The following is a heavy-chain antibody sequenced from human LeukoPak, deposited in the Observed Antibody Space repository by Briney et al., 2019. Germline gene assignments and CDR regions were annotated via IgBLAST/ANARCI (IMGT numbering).Heavy chain of an antibody. CDR3: ARSRRSSGYYVPAFDI. Sequence: GASVKISCKASGYTFTSYGISWVRQAPGQGLEWMGWISAYNGNTNYAQKLQGRVTMATDTSTSTAYMELRSLRSDDTAVYYCARSRRSSGYYVPAFDIWGQGTMVTVSS. CDR2: ISAYNGNT. CDR1: GYTFTSYG. D-gene: IGHD3-22*01. V-gene: IGHV1-18*01. J-gene: IGHJ3*02.